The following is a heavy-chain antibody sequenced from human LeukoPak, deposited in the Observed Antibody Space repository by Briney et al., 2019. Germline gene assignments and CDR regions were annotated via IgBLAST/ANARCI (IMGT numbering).Heavy chain of an antibody. CDR1: GYSFTSYW. Sequence: RASVKVSCKGSGYSFTSYWIGWVRQMPGKGLEWMGIIYPGDSDNRYSPSFQGQVTISADKSISTAYLQWSRLKASDTGIYYCASSSSSSYYYYDMDVWGQGTTVTVSS. CDR3: ASSSSSSYYYYDMDV. CDR2: IYPGDSDN. V-gene: IGHV5-51*01. J-gene: IGHJ6*02. D-gene: IGHD6-13*01.